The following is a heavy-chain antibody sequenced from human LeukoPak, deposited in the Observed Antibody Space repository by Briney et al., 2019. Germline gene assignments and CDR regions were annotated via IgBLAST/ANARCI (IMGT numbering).Heavy chain of an antibody. Sequence: PGGSLRLSCAASGFTFSRFWMTWVRQAPGKGLEWVANIKQDGSEKYYVDSVKGRFTISRDNAKNSLYLQMNSLRAGDTAVYYCAGSGWQVYLDYWGQGTLVTVSS. CDR1: GFTFSRFW. V-gene: IGHV3-7*01. J-gene: IGHJ4*02. CDR3: AGSGWQVYLDY. CDR2: IKQDGSEK. D-gene: IGHD6-19*01.